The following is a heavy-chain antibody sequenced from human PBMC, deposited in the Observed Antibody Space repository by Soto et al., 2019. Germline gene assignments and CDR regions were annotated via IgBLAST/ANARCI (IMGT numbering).Heavy chain of an antibody. V-gene: IGHV4-59*08. J-gene: IGHJ4*02. D-gene: IGHD1-1*01. Sequence: PSETLSLTCAVSGGSISSSNWWSWIRQPPGKGLEWIGYIYYSGSTNYNPSLKSRVTISVDTSKNQFSLKLSSVTAADTAVYYCARRYGYSFDYWGQGTLVTVSS. CDR2: IYYSGST. CDR3: ARRYGYSFDY. CDR1: GGSISSSNW.